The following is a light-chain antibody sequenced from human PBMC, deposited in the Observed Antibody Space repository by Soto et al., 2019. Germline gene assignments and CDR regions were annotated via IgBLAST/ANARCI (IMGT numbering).Light chain of an antibody. J-gene: IGLJ1*01. CDR2: EVS. Sequence: QSVLTQPPSASGSPGQSVTISCTGTSSDVGGYNYVSWYQQHPGKAPKLMIYEVSKRPSGVPDRFSGSKSGNTASLPVSGLQAEDEADYYCSSYGGSIYVFGTGTKVTVL. V-gene: IGLV2-8*01. CDR1: SSDVGGYNY. CDR3: SSYGGSIYV.